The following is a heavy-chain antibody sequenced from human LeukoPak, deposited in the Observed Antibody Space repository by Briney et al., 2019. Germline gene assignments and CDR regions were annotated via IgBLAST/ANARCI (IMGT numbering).Heavy chain of an antibody. J-gene: IGHJ3*02. Sequence: PGGSLRLSCAASGFTLNSYSMNRLRQAPGKGLEGVSSISSSRSYIYYADSVKGRFTISRDNTKSSLYLQMNSLRAEDTAVYYCARDLYYYDSSGYYYSAFDIWGQGTMVTVSS. D-gene: IGHD3-22*01. CDR2: ISSSRSYI. CDR3: ARDLYYYDSSGYYYSAFDI. V-gene: IGHV3-21*01. CDR1: GFTLNSYS.